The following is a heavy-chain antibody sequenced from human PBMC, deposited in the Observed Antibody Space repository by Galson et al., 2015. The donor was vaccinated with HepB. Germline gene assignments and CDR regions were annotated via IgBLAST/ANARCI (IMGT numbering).Heavy chain of an antibody. V-gene: IGHV3-30*09. CDR3: ARADCTSTSCYGMDV. D-gene: IGHD2-2*01. CDR2: ISNDGNNK. Sequence: SLRLSCAASGFSFSNYAMHWVRQAPGKGLEWVAVISNDGNNKDSADSVKGRFAISRDNSKNTVYLQMNSLRPEDTAVYYCARADCTSTSCYGMDVWGQGTTVTVSS. CDR1: GFSFSNYA. J-gene: IGHJ6*02.